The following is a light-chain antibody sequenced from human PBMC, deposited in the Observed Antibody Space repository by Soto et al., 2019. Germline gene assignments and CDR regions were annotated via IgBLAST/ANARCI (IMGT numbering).Light chain of an antibody. CDR1: SSNIGAGYD. CDR3: QSYDSRLSGYVV. CDR2: GNS. V-gene: IGLV1-40*01. Sequence: QSVLTQPPSVSGAPGQRVTISCTGSSSNIGAGYDVHWYQQLPGTAPKLLIYGNSNRPSGVPDRFSGSKSGTSASLAITGLQGEDEADYCCQSYDSRLSGYVVFGGGTKLTVL. J-gene: IGLJ2*01.